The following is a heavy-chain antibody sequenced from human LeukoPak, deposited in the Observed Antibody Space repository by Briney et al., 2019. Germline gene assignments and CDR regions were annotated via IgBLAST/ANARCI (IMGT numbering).Heavy chain of an antibody. CDR3: ARGEVPGRGAAAIFDY. J-gene: IGHJ4*02. V-gene: IGHV4-31*03. CDR2: IYYSGST. CDR1: GGSISSGGYY. Sequence: PSQTLSLTCTVSGGSISSGGYYWSWIRQHPGKGLEWIGYIYYSGSTYYNPSLRSRVTISVDTSKNQFSLKLSSVTAADTAVYYCARGEVPGRGAAAIFDYWGQGTLVTVSS. D-gene: IGHD6-13*01.